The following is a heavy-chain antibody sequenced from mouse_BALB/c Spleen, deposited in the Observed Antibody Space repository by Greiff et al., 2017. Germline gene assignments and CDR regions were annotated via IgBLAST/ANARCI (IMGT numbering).Heavy chain of an antibody. D-gene: IGHD2-1*01. Sequence: QVQLQQSGAELAKPGASVKMSCKASGYTFTSYWMHWVKQRPGQGLEWIGYINPSTGYTEYNQKFKDKATLTADKSSSTAYMQLISMTSEDSAVYYCARGGNFMDYWGQGTSVTVSS. J-gene: IGHJ4*01. V-gene: IGHV1-7*01. CDR1: GYTFTSYW. CDR2: INPSTGYT. CDR3: ARGGNFMDY.